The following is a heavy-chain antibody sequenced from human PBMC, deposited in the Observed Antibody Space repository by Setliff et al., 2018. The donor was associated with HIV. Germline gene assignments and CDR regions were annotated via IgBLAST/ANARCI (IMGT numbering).Heavy chain of an antibody. V-gene: IGHV4-39*01. CDR2: IYYSGST. Sequence: ASETLSLTCTVSGGSSYYWGWIRQPPGKGLEWIGSIYYSGSTYYYNPALKSRVTISVDTSKNQFSLKLSSVTAADTAVYYCARQGSSGLGYAFDVWGQGTMVTVS. CDR3: ARQGSSGLGYAFDV. D-gene: IGHD6-19*01. J-gene: IGHJ3*01. CDR1: GGSSYY.